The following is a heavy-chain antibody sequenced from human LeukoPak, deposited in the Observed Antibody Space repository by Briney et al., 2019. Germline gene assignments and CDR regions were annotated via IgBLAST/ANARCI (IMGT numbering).Heavy chain of an antibody. D-gene: IGHD2-2*01. CDR1: GYTFTSYD. CDR3: AREYQLPPFDAFDI. V-gene: IGHV1-18*01. CDR2: ISAYNGNP. Sequence: ASVKVSCKASGYTFTSYDINWVRQAPGQGLEWMGWISAYNGNPNYAQKLQGRVTVTTDTSTSTAYMELRSLRSDDTAVYYCAREYQLPPFDAFDIWGQGTMVTVSS. J-gene: IGHJ3*02.